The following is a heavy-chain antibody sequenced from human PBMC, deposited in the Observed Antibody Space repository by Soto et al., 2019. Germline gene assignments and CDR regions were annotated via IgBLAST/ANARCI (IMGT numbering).Heavy chain of an antibody. CDR2: INHSGST. CDR3: ARLQQRRYYYYGMDV. J-gene: IGHJ6*02. V-gene: IGHV4-34*01. Sequence: SETLSLTCAVYGGSFSGYYWSWIRQPPGKGLEWIGEINHSGSTNYNPSLKSRVTISVDTSKNQFSLKLSSVTAADTAVYYCARLQQRRYYYYGMDVWGQGTTVTVSS. CDR1: GGSFSGYY. D-gene: IGHD6-13*01.